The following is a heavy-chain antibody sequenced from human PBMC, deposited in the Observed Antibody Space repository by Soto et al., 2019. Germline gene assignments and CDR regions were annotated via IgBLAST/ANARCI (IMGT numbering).Heavy chain of an antibody. CDR2: IIPIFGTA. Sequence: QVQLVQSGAEVKKPGSSVKVSCKASGGTFSSYAISWVRQAPGQGLEWMGGIIPIFGTANYAQKFQGRVTITADKSTSTAYMELSSLRSEDTAVYYCARDCSSTSCYTQTRGPYYYYGMDVWGQGTTVTVSS. D-gene: IGHD2-2*02. V-gene: IGHV1-69*06. J-gene: IGHJ6*02. CDR1: GGTFSSYA. CDR3: ARDCSSTSCYTQTRGPYYYYGMDV.